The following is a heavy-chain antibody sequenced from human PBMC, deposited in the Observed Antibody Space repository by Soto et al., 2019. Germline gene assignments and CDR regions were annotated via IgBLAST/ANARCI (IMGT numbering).Heavy chain of an antibody. D-gene: IGHD6-19*01. CDR1: GGSLSSYA. CDR3: ARVAAVAGGYVDYYYAMGG. V-gene: IGHV1-69*06. J-gene: IGHJ6*02. CDR2: IVATFGTT. Sequence: QVQLVQSGAEVKKPGSSVRVSCKASGGSLSSYAFSWVRQAPGQGLEWMGGIVATFGTTDYAERFQGRVTITAEKHPNAASMALSSLRSEETAVYYCARVAAVAGGYVDYYYAMGGWGQGTTVTVSS.